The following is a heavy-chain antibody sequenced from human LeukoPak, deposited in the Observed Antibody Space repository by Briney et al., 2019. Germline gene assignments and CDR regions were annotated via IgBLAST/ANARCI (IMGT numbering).Heavy chain of an antibody. CDR2: ISGSGGST. Sequence: GGSLRLSCAASGITFSSYAMSWVRQAPGKGLEWVSAISGSGGSTYYADSVKGRFTISRDNSKNTLYLQMNSLRAEDTAVYYCANKYYDILTGYLSWGQGTLVTVSS. J-gene: IGHJ4*02. CDR1: GITFSSYA. D-gene: IGHD3-9*01. CDR3: ANKYYDILTGYLS. V-gene: IGHV3-23*01.